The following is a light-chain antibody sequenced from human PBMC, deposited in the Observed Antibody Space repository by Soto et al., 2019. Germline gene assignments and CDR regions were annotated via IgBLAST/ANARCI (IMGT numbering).Light chain of an antibody. Sequence: DVQLTQSPSSLSASVGDSVTITCRASRNINRYLDWYQQKAGQAPRLLIYAASGLPSGVSSRFSGSGSGTVFSLTIARLEPDDVVTYCCQLTFGPPRTFGQGTKVDIK. V-gene: IGKV1-39*01. CDR3: QLTFGPPRT. CDR1: RNINRY. J-gene: IGKJ2*01. CDR2: AAS.